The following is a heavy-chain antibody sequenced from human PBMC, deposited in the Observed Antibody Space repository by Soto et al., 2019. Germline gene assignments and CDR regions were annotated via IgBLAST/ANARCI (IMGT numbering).Heavy chain of an antibody. CDR2: ISSSGSTR. Sequence: NPGGSLRLSCAASGFTFSDYYMSWVRQAPGKGLEWLSYISSSGSTRNYADSVKGRFTISRDNAKNSLYLQMNSLGVEDTAVYYCAREDCSGVRCPQPRFSYSGMDVWGQGTTVTVSS. CDR3: AREDCSGVRCPQPRFSYSGMDV. J-gene: IGHJ6*02. CDR1: GFTFSDYY. D-gene: IGHD2-15*01. V-gene: IGHV3-11*01.